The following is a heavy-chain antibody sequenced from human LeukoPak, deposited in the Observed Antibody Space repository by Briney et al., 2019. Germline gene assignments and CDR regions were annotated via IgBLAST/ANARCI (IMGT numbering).Heavy chain of an antibody. J-gene: IGHJ4*02. CDR2: IQQDGSDK. D-gene: IGHD2-2*01. Sequence: GGSLRLSCAASGFTFSSHWTYWVRQAPGKGLEWVANIQQDGSDKYYVDSVKGRFTISRDNAKNSLYLQMNSLRAEDTAMYYCTRVIVEVPGISDYCDYWGQGTLVTVSS. CDR1: GFTFSSHW. CDR3: TRVIVEVPGISDYCDY. V-gene: IGHV3-7*05.